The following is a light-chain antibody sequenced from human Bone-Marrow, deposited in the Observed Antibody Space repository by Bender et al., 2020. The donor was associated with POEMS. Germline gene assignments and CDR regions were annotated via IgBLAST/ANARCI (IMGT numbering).Light chain of an antibody. CDR1: SSDVGGFNY. J-gene: IGLJ1*01. Sequence: QSALSQPASVSGSPGQSITISCTGTSSDVGGFNYVSWYQHHPGKAPKLIIYDVTYRPSGISHRFSGSKSGNTASLTISGLQAQDESDYYCSSYTTSSTYVFGTGTTVTVL. CDR2: DVT. CDR3: SSYTTSSTYV. V-gene: IGLV2-14*03.